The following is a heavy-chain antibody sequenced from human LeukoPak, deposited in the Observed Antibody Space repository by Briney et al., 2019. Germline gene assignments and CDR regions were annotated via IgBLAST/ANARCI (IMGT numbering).Heavy chain of an antibody. V-gene: IGHV3-53*01. D-gene: IGHD6-19*01. J-gene: IGHJ4*02. Sequence: PGGSLRLSCAVSEFSVSGNYMNWVRQAPGKGLEWVSVIYSGGATYYADSVRGRFTTSRDNSKNMVSLQMTSLGAEDTAVYYCARGRFSGPDDYWGQGTLVTVSS. CDR1: EFSVSGNY. CDR2: IYSGGAT. CDR3: ARGRFSGPDDY.